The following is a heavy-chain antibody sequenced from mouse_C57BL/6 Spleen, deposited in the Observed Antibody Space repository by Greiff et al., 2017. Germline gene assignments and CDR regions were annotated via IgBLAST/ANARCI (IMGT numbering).Heavy chain of an antibody. CDR3: ARWEGNYYGSSYVNWYFDV. CDR2: IYPRSGNT. Sequence: QVQLKESGAELARPGASVKLSCKASGYTFTSYGISWVKQRTGQGLEWIGEIYPRSGNTYYNEKFKGKATLTADKSSSTAYMELRSLTSEDSAVYFCARWEGNYYGSSYVNWYFDVWGTGTTVTVSS. CDR1: GYTFTSYG. V-gene: IGHV1-81*01. D-gene: IGHD1-1*01. J-gene: IGHJ1*03.